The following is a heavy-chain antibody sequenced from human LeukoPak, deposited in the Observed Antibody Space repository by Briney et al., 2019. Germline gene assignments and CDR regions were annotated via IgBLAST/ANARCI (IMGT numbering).Heavy chain of an antibody. J-gene: IGHJ5*02. CDR2: SSTSGSTI. Sequence: RPGGSLRLSCAASGFIISDYYMSWIRQAPGKGLEWLSYSSTSGSTISYADSVKGRFTISRGNAKNSLYLQMNGLRAEDTAVYYCARESYYYGSGAYDPWGQGTLVTVSS. CDR3: ARESYYYGSGAYDP. D-gene: IGHD3-10*01. V-gene: IGHV3-11*01. CDR1: GFIISDYY.